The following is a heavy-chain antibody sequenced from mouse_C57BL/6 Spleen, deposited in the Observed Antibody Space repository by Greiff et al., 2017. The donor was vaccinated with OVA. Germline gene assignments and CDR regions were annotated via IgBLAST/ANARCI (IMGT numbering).Heavy chain of an antibody. Sequence: VQLQQPGAELVRPGSSVKLSCKASGYTFTSYWMDWVKQRPGQGLEWIGNIYPSDSETHYNQKFKDKATLTVDKSSSTAYMQLSSLTSEDSAVYYCARRAGLDYFDYWGQGTTLTVSS. V-gene: IGHV1-61*01. CDR1: GYTFTSYW. D-gene: IGHD3-3*01. J-gene: IGHJ2*01. CDR3: ARRAGLDYFDY. CDR2: IYPSDSET.